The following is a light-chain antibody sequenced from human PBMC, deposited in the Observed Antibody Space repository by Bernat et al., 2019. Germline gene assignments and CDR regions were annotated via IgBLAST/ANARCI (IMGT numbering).Light chain of an antibody. CDR2: SNN. CDR1: SSNIGSNT. CDR3: SSWEDSLKGV. Sequence: QSVLTQPPSASGTPGQWVTISCSGSSSNIGSNTVNWYQQHPGTAPKLLIYSNNQRPPGVPDRFSGSKSGTSASLAISGLQSEDEADYYCSSWEDSLKGVFGGGTKLTVL. J-gene: IGLJ3*02. V-gene: IGLV1-44*01.